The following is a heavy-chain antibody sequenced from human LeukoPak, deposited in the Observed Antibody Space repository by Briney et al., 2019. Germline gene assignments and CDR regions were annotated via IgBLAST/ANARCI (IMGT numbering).Heavy chain of an antibody. V-gene: IGHV3-53*01. Sequence: GGSLRLSCAASGFTFSRYWISWVRQAPGKGLEWVSVIYSGGSTYYADSVKGRFTISRDNSKNTVYLQMNSLRAEDTAVYYCARDLNYDSAYWGQGTLVTVSS. J-gene: IGHJ4*02. CDR2: IYSGGST. D-gene: IGHD3-22*01. CDR3: ARDLNYDSAY. CDR1: GFTFSRYW.